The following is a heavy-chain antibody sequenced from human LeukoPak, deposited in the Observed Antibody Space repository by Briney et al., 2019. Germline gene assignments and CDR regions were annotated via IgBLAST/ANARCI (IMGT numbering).Heavy chain of an antibody. Sequence: ASVKVSCKASGYTFTSYGISWVRQASGQGLEWMGWISAYNGNTNYAQKLQGRVTMTTDTSTSTAYMELRSLRSDDTAVYYCARDYKEITMVRGVTPPAIVSDIWGQGTMVTVSS. V-gene: IGHV1-18*01. CDR3: ARDYKEITMVRGVTPPAIVSDI. CDR2: ISAYNGNT. D-gene: IGHD3-10*01. J-gene: IGHJ3*02. CDR1: GYTFTSYG.